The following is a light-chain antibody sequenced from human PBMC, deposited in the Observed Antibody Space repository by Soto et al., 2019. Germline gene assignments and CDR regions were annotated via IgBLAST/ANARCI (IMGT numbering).Light chain of an antibody. V-gene: IGKV3-15*01. Sequence: EIVMTQSPATLSVSPGERATLSCRASQSVRKNLAWYQHKPGQVPRLLIYDASNRATGVPGRFSGSGSETEFTLTISGLESEDFAVYYCHQYTNWPLTFGGGTKVDIK. CDR2: DAS. CDR3: HQYTNWPLT. J-gene: IGKJ4*01. CDR1: QSVRKN.